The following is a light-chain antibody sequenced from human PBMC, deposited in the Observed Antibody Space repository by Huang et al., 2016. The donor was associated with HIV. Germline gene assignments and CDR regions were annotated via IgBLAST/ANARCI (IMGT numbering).Light chain of an antibody. Sequence: DIVMTQSPDSLAVSLGERATINCKSSQSILYSSNNKNYLAWFQQKPGHPPKLLINWASARASGVPARFSGSGSGTDFTLTISSLQAGDVAVYYCQQYYTSPYTFGQGTKLEIK. CDR1: QSILYSSNNKNY. J-gene: IGKJ2*01. CDR2: WAS. V-gene: IGKV4-1*01. CDR3: QQYYTSPYT.